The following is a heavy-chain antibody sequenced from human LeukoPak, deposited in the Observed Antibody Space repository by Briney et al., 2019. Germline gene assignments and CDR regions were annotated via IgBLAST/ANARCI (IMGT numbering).Heavy chain of an antibody. D-gene: IGHD2-21*02. Sequence: ASVKISCKASGYTFTSYYMHWVRQAPGQGLEWMGIINPSGGSTSYAQKFQGRVTMTRDTSTSTVYMELSSLRSEDTAVYYCARERYCGGDCYSPLNFQHWGQGTLASVSS. CDR3: ARERYCGGDCYSPLNFQH. V-gene: IGHV1-46*01. J-gene: IGHJ1*01. CDR2: INPSGGST. CDR1: GYTFTSYY.